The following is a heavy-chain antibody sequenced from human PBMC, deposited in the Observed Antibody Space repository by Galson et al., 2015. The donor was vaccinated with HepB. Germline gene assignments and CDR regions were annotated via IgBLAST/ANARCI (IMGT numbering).Heavy chain of an antibody. CDR2: IRSKAYGGTT. V-gene: IGHV3-49*04. J-gene: IGHJ4*02. Sequence: SLRLSCAASGFTFGDYAMSWVRQAPGKGLEWVGFIRSKAYGGTTEYAASVKGRFTISRDDSKSIAYLQMNSLKTEDTAVYYCTRRKYSSSWYVPHDTPDFDYWGQGTLVTVSS. D-gene: IGHD6-13*01. CDR1: GFTFGDYA. CDR3: TRRKYSSSWYVPHDTPDFDY.